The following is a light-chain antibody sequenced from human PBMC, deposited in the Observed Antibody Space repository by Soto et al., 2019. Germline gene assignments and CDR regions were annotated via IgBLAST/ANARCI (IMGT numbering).Light chain of an antibody. CDR2: GNN. CDR1: SSNIGAGYD. V-gene: IGLV1-40*01. J-gene: IGLJ1*01. CDR3: QSYDSTLSSYV. Sequence: QSELTQPPSVSGAPGQRVAIACTGSSSNIGAGYDVHWYQQLPGTAPKLLIYGNNNRPSGVPDRFSDSKSGTSASLAITGLQAEDEADYFCQSYDSTLSSYVFGTGTKVTVL.